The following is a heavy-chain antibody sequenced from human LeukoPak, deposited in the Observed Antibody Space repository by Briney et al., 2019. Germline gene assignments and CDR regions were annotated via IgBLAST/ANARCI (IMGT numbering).Heavy chain of an antibody. V-gene: IGHV3-48*04. CDR3: ARSRYTYGLSWYFDL. CDR1: GFTFSSYG. CDR2: ISSSGSTI. Sequence: PGGSLRLSCAASGFTFSSYGMHWVRQAPGKGLEWVSYISSSGSTIYYADSVKGRFTISRDNAKNSLYLQMNSLRAEDTAVYYCARSRYTYGLSWYFDLWGRGTLVTVSS. J-gene: IGHJ2*01. D-gene: IGHD5-18*01.